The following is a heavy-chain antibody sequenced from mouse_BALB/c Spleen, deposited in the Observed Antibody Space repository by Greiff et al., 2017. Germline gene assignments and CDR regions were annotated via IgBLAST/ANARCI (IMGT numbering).Heavy chain of an antibody. CDR3: ARQDRYEDAMDY. V-gene: IGHV5-12-2*01. J-gene: IGHJ4*01. CDR1: GFTFSSYT. D-gene: IGHD2-14*01. CDR2: FSNGGGST. Sequence: EVMLVESGGGLVQPGGSLKLSCAASGFTFSSYTMSWVRQTPEKRLEWVAYFSNGGGSTYYPDTVKGRFTISRDNAKNTLYLQMSSLKSEDTAMYYCARQDRYEDAMDYWGQGTSVTVSS.